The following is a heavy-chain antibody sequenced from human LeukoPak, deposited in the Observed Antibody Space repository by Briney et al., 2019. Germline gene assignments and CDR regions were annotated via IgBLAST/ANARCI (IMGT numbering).Heavy chain of an antibody. CDR3: AKEYYGSGSYSD. CDR2: ISSSSSTI. CDR1: GFTFSSYS. J-gene: IGHJ4*02. Sequence: GGSLRLSCAASGFTFSSYSMNWVRQAPGKGLEWVSYISSSSSTIYYADSVKGRFTISRDNAKNSLYLQMNSLRAEDTAVYYCAKEYYGSGSYSDWGQGTLVTVSS. V-gene: IGHV3-48*01. D-gene: IGHD3-10*01.